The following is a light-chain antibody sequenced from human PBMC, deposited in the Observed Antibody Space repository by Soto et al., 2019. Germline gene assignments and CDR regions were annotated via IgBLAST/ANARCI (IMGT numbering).Light chain of an antibody. CDR3: HQYYHDLWT. J-gene: IGKJ1*01. V-gene: IGKV4-1*01. CDR1: QSVLLRSNSSNY. Sequence: DNVMTQSADSLDVSLGDMVTINCKSSQSVLLRSNSSNYLSWYQQKSGQPPKLLIKWASTRESGVPDRFSGSGSGTDFTLTISSLQAEDVATYYCHQYYHDLWTFGQGTKVDIK. CDR2: WAS.